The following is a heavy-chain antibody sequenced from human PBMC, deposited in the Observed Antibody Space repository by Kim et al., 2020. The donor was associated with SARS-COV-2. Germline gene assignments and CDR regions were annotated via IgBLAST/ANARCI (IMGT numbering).Heavy chain of an antibody. V-gene: IGHV3-15*01. J-gene: IGHJ4*02. D-gene: IGHD3-3*01. CDR3: TTSLGVTIFGVVIIKDSLFDY. Sequence: FTISRDDSKNTLYLQMNSLKTEDTAVYYCTTSLGVTIFGVVIIKDSLFDYWGQGTLVTVSS.